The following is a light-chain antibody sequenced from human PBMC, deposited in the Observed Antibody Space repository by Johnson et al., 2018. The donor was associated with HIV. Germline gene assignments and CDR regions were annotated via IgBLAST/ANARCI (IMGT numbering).Light chain of an antibody. J-gene: IGLJ1*01. CDR3: GTWDSSLSAYV. CDR2: GND. CDR1: NSDIGENY. V-gene: IGLV1-51*01. Sequence: QSVLTQPPSVSAAPGQKVTISCSGSNSDIGENYVSWYQQVTGTAPKLLIYGNDKRPSGIPDRFSGSKSGTSATLDITGLQTGDEADYYCGTWDSSLSAYVFGTGTKVTVL.